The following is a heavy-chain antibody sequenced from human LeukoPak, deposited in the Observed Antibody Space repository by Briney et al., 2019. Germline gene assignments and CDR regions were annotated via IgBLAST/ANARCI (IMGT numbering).Heavy chain of an antibody. CDR1: GFTFTSYA. V-gene: IGHV3-23*01. Sequence: GSLRLSCAASGFTFTSYAMSWVRQAPGKGLEWVSSISGSGGMTLYGDSVKGRFTISRDNSKNTLYLQMNSLRAEDMAIYYCAKDQVFSSTGRGVFDIWGQGTMVTVSS. CDR3: AKDQVFSSTGRGVFDI. J-gene: IGHJ3*02. D-gene: IGHD2-8*02. CDR2: ISGSGGMT.